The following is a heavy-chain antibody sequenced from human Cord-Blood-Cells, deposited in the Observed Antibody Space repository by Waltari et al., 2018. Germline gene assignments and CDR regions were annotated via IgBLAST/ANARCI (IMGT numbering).Heavy chain of an antibody. CDR3: ATLYSSGPGGDY. Sequence: QVQLVQSGAEVQKPGASVKVSCKVSGYNLTELSMHWVRQAPGKGLEWMGGCDPEDWETIDAQKFPGRVTMMEATSTDTAYMELSCLRSEDTAVYYCATLYSSGPGGDYWGQGTLVTVSS. D-gene: IGHD6-19*01. CDR2: CDPEDWET. CDR1: GYNLTELS. V-gene: IGHV1-24*01. J-gene: IGHJ4*02.